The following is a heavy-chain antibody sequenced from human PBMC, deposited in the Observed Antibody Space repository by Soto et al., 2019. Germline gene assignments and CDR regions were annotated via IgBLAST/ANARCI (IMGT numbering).Heavy chain of an antibody. D-gene: IGHD4-4*01. CDR3: ASELLHDYSNYGWFDP. CDR2: IIPIVGTA. V-gene: IGHV1-69*12. CDR1: GGTLSSYA. Sequence: QVQLVQSGAEVKKAGSSVKVSCKASGGTLSSYAISWVRQAPGQGLEWMGGIIPIVGTANYAQKFQGRVTITADESTSTAYMELSSLRSEDTAVYYCASELLHDYSNYGWFDPWGQGTLVTVSS. J-gene: IGHJ5*02.